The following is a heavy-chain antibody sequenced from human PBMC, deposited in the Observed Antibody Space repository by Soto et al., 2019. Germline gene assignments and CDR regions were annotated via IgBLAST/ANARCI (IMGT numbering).Heavy chain of an antibody. CDR2: ISGTMGSVRDP. Sequence: EVYLLESGGGLVQPGGSLRLSCVTSGFTFSTYTMSWVRRAPGKGLEWVSVISGTMGSVRDPYYADSVQGRCTISRDDFRITRYGQMNSLRAEDTTMYYCEIARCTSSTCYVPDFWGQGTLVTVSS. CDR1: GFTFSTYT. J-gene: IGHJ4*02. D-gene: IGHD2-8*01. V-gene: IGHV3-23*01. CDR3: EIARCTSSTCYVPDF.